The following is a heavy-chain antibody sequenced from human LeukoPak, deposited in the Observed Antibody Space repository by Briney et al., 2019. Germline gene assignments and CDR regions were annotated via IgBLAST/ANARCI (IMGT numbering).Heavy chain of an antibody. J-gene: IGHJ4*02. V-gene: IGHV3-48*04. D-gene: IGHD6-13*01. CDR3: ARDFEKMKGSSWYADY. CDR1: GFTFSSYS. Sequence: GGSLRLSCAASGFTFSSYSMNWVRQAPGKGLEWVSYISSSGSTIYYADSVKGRFTISRDNAKNSLYLQMNSLRAEDTAVYYCARDFEKMKGSSWYADYWGQGTLVTVSS. CDR2: ISSSGSTI.